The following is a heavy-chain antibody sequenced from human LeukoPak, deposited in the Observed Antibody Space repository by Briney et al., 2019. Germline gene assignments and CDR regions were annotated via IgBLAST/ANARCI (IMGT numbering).Heavy chain of an antibody. CDR1: GFTVSSNY. Sequence: PGGSLRLSCAASGFTVSSNYMSWVRQAPGKGLEWVSVIYSGGSTYYADSVKGRFTISRDNAKNSLYLQMNSLRAEDTAVYYCARGETSWTLPNDYWGQGTLVTVS. CDR2: IYSGGST. D-gene: IGHD2-2*01. V-gene: IGHV3-53*01. J-gene: IGHJ4*02. CDR3: ARGETSWTLPNDY.